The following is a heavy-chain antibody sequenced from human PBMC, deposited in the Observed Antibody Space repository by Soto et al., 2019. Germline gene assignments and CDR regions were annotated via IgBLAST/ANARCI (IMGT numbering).Heavy chain of an antibody. Sequence: SVKVSCKASGFTFTNSAVQWVRQARGQRLEWIGWIVVGSGDTSYAEKFQERVTITRDMSTSTAYMELSSLRSDEPDVHYCAEEIRQRWRWFAPWGRGTLVTVS. CDR2: IVVGSGDT. D-gene: IGHD1-1*01. J-gene: IGHJ5*02. CDR1: GFTFTNSA. CDR3: AEEIRQRWRWFAP. V-gene: IGHV1-58*01.